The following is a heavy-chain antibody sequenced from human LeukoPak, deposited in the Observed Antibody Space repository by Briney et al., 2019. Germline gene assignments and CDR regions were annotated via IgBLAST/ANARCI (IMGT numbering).Heavy chain of an antibody. V-gene: IGHV4-59*01. CDR2: IYYSGST. CDR3: ARETSQKGAHYMDV. D-gene: IGHD3-16*01. J-gene: IGHJ6*03. Sequence: NTSETLSLTGTGSGVSISSYCWSWIRQPPGKGLEWIGYIYYSGSTNYNPSLKSRVTISVDTSKNQFSLQLSSVPAADTAVYYCARETSQKGAHYMDVWGKGTTVTISS. CDR1: GVSISSYC.